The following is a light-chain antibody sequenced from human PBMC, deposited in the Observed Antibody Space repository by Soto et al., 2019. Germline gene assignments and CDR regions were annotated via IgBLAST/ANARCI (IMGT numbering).Light chain of an antibody. CDR3: SSYAGSNAHYV. V-gene: IGLV2-8*01. J-gene: IGLJ1*01. CDR1: SSDVGGYNY. CDR2: EVS. Sequence: QSALTQPPSASGSPGQSVTISCTGTSSDVGGYNYVSWYQQHPGKAPKLMIYEVSKRPSGVTDRFSGSKSGNTASLTVSGLQAEDEGDYYCSSYAGSNAHYVFGTGTKLTVL.